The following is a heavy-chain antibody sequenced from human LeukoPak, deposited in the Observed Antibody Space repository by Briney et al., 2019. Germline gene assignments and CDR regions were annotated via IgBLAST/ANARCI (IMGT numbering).Heavy chain of an antibody. D-gene: IGHD3-22*01. V-gene: IGHV1-2*02. CDR2: INPNSGGT. Sequence: ASVKVSYKASGYTFTGYYMHWVRQAPGQGLEWMGWINPNSGGTNYAQKFQGRVTMTRDTSISTASMELSMLRSDDTAVYYCARSKAYYYDSSGYYHAHDSWGQGTLVTVSS. CDR1: GYTFTGYY. J-gene: IGHJ4*02. CDR3: ARSKAYYYDSSGYYHAHDS.